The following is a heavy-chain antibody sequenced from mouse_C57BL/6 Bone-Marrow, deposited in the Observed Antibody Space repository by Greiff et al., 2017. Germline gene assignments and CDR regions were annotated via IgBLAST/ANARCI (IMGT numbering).Heavy chain of an antibody. J-gene: IGHJ3*01. CDR1: GFTFSSYA. CDR2: ISSGGDYI. D-gene: IGHD2-3*01. Sequence: EVQLVESGEGLVKPGGSLKLSCAASGFTFSSYAMSWVRQTPEKRLEWVAYISSGGDYIYYADTVKGRFTISRDNARNTLYLQMSSLKSEDTAMYYCTRDPADGYYVWVWFAYGGQGTLVTVSA. V-gene: IGHV5-9-1*02. CDR3: TRDPADGYYVWVWFAY.